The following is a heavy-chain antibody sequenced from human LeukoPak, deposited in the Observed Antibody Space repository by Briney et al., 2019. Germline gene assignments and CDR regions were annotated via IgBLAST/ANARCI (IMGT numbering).Heavy chain of an antibody. CDR2: IYYSGST. CDR3: ARVLRAGTCYYDSSGYASDY. V-gene: IGHV4-59*01. CDR1: GGSISSYY. J-gene: IGHJ4*02. Sequence: SETLSLTCTVSGGSISSYYWSWIRQPPGKGLEWIGYIYYSGSTNYNPSLKSRVTISVDTSKNQFSLKLSSVTAADAAVYYCARVLRAGTCYYDSSGYASDYWGQGTLVTVSS. D-gene: IGHD3-22*01.